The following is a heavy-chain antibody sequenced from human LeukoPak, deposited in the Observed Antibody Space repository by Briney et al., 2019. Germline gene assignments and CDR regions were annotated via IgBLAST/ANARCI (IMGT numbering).Heavy chain of an antibody. J-gene: IGHJ4*02. CDR2: TNSDGSTT. CDR1: GFIFSSFW. V-gene: IGHV3-74*01. CDR3: ARDARQQLVERFDY. Sequence: GGSLRLSCAASGFIFSSFWMHWVRQVPGKGLVWVSHTNSDGSTTDYADSVRGRFTISRDNAKNTLYLQMNRLTVEDTAVYYCARDARQQLVERFDYWGQGTLVTVSS. D-gene: IGHD6-13*01.